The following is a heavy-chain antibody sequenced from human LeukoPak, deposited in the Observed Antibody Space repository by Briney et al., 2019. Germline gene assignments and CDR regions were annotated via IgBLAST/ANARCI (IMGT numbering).Heavy chain of an antibody. CDR3: ARGRVVWFGAGWYYDL. D-gene: IGHD3-10*01. J-gene: IGHJ2*01. Sequence: GASVKVSCKASGYTFTNYDFNWVRQATGQGLEWMGWVSATSGKTEYAQKFQGRVTMTRDASISTVYMELNSLRSEDTAVYYCARGRVVWFGAGWYYDLWGRGTLVTVSS. CDR1: GYTFTNYD. CDR2: VSATSGKT. V-gene: IGHV1-8*01.